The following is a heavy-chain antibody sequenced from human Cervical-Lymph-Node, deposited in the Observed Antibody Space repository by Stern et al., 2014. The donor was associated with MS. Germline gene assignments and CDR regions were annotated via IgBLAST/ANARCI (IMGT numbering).Heavy chain of an antibody. CDR1: GASLSSGLYS. D-gene: IGHD5-12*01. Sequence: QLQLQGSGPGLVRPSQTLSLTCTVSGASLSSGLYSWSWIRQLPGKGLEWIGYISGSTYYNPSLKSRVTISVDTSENQVSLKVTSVTAADTAVYYCARGGWLRSYFFDYWGQGARVTVSS. CDR3: ARGGWLRSYFFDY. CDR2: ISGST. V-gene: IGHV4-31*03. J-gene: IGHJ4*02.